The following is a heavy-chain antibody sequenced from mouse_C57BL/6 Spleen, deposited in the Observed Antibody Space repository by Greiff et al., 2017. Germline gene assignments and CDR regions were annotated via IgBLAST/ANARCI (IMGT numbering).Heavy chain of an antibody. CDR3: ERSGPFYAMDY. Sequence: EVMLVESGGGLVQPGGSLSLSCAASGFTFTDYYMSWVRQPPGKALEWLGFIRNKANGYTTEYSESVKGRFTISRDNYQSILYLQMNALRAEDSATDYCERSGPFYAMDYWGQGTSVTVSS. CDR2: IRNKANGYTT. CDR1: GFTFTDYY. V-gene: IGHV7-3*01. J-gene: IGHJ4*01.